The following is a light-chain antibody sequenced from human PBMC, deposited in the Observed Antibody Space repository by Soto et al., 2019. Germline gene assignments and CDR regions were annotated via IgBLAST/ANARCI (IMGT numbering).Light chain of an antibody. CDR1: QSISDT. CDR3: QQYGSSPLT. CDR2: GAS. Sequence: EIVMTQSPATLSVSPGERATLSCRASQSISDTLAWYQQKPGQAPRLLIHGASTRATGIPARFSGSGSGTEFTLTISRVEPEDFAVYYCQQYGSSPLTFGGGTKVDIK. J-gene: IGKJ4*01. V-gene: IGKV3-15*01.